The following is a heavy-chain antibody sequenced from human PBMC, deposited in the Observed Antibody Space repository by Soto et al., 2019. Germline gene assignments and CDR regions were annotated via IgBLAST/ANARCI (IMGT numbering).Heavy chain of an antibody. V-gene: IGHV4-59*01. Sequence: SETLSLTCTVFNGSINNYYWAWIRQPPGKGLEYIGYTSYSGGINYHPSLKSRVTISADTSNNQFSLKLSSVTAADTAVYYCARVTGYCSGGSCVDAFDIWGQGTMVTVSS. CDR3: ARVTGYCSGGSCVDAFDI. CDR2: TSYSGGI. J-gene: IGHJ3*02. D-gene: IGHD2-15*01. CDR1: NGSINNYY.